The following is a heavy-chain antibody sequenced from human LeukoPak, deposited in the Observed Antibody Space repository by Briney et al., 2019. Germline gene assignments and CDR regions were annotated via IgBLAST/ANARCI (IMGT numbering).Heavy chain of an antibody. CDR1: GYTFTSYG. CDR3: ARVPSYYDILTGCYPL. Sequence: ASVKVSCKASGYTFTSYGISWVRQAPGQGLEWMGWISAYNGNTNYAQKLQGRVTMTTDTSTSTAYMELRSLRSDDTAVYYCARVPSYYDILTGCYPLWGQGTLVTVSS. D-gene: IGHD3-9*01. J-gene: IGHJ4*02. V-gene: IGHV1-18*01. CDR2: ISAYNGNT.